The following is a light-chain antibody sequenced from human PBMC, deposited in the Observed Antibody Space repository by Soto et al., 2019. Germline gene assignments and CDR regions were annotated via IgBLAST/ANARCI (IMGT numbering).Light chain of an antibody. Sequence: QSALAQPRSVSGSPGQSVTISCTGTSSDVGAYNYVSRYQRHAGKAPKLMIYEGSKRPSGVSNRFSGSKSGNTASLTISGLQAEDEADYYCCSYAGSSTPNYVFGTGTKVTVL. V-gene: IGLV2-23*01. CDR2: EGS. CDR1: SSDVGAYNY. CDR3: CSYAGSSTPNYV. J-gene: IGLJ1*01.